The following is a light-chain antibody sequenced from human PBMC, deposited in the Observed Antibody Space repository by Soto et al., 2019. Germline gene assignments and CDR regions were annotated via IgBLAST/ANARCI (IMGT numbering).Light chain of an antibody. CDR3: MQSTRWPLT. J-gene: IGKJ1*01. Sequence: DVVMTQSPLSLPVTLGQPASISCRSSQSLVYSDGNTYLNWFQQRPGQSPRRLIYRVSNRDAGVPDRFSGSESGTDFTLKISRVEAEDVGLYYCMQSTRWPLTFGQGTKVEI. CDR2: RVS. CDR1: QSLVYSDGNTY. V-gene: IGKV2-30*01.